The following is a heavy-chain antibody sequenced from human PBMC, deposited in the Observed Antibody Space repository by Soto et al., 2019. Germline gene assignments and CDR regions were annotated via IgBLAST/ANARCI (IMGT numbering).Heavy chain of an antibody. CDR2: ISGSGNRT. D-gene: IGHD3-10*01. CDR1: GFTFSNYA. V-gene: IGHV3-23*01. Sequence: PGGSLRLSCASSGFTFSNYAMSWVRQAPGKGLEWVSAISGSGNRTYYADSVKGPFTISRDNSKNTLYLQMNSLRVEDAAVYYCAKLNYYGSGSYQNLYFDYWGQGILVTVSS. J-gene: IGHJ4*02. CDR3: AKLNYYGSGSYQNLYFDY.